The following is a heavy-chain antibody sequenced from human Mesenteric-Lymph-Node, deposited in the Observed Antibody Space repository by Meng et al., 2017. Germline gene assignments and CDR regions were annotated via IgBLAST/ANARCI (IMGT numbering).Heavy chain of an antibody. J-gene: IGHJ4*02. CDR3: ARHHHSPTFDY. D-gene: IGHD1-14*01. V-gene: IGHV4-39*01. CDR2: VVYSGTT. CDR1: GGSISSSSYY. Sequence: QVPLQESGPGLVKPSETLSLTCTVSGGSISSSSYYWAWIRQPPGEGLEWIGSVVYSGTTYYTSSLKSRVSISVDTSKNQFSLKLSSVTAADTAVYYCARHHHSPTFDYWGQGTLVTVSS.